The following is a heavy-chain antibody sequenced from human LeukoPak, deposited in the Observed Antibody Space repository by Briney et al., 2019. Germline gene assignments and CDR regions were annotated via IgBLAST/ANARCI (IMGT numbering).Heavy chain of an antibody. V-gene: IGHV4-34*01. CDR3: ATEIGRSSSWYLYY. Sequence: SETLSLTCAVYGGSFSGYYWSWIRQPPGKGLEWIGEINHSGSTNYNPSLKSRVTISVDTSKNQFSLKLSSVTAADTAVYYCATEIGRSSSWYLYYWGQGTLVTVSS. CDR1: GGSFSGYY. CDR2: INHSGST. D-gene: IGHD6-13*01. J-gene: IGHJ4*02.